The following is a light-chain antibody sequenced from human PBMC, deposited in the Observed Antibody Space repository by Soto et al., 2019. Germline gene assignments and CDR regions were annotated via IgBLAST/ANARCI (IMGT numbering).Light chain of an antibody. CDR1: QSVGSK. V-gene: IGKV3-15*01. CDR2: DAS. Sequence: ETLMTQSPATLSASPGERATLSCRASQSVGSKLVWYQQKPGQALRLLIFDASTRATGVPDRFTGSGSGTEFTLTISSLQSEDFAVYYGQQYNHWPPITFGQGTRLEIK. CDR3: QQYNHWPPIT. J-gene: IGKJ5*01.